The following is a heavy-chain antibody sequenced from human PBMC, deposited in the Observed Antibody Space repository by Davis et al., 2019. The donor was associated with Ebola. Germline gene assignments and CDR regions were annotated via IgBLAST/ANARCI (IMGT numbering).Heavy chain of an antibody. CDR3: ARGTSLPGTDY. CDR2: IKQDGSEK. Sequence: GSLRLSCAASGFTFRNYWMNWLRQVPGKGLEWVATIKQDGSEKYYVESVKGRFTVSRDNAKNSMSLQMNTLRAEDTAIYYCARGTSLPGTDYWGQGTQVTVSS. V-gene: IGHV3-7*01. J-gene: IGHJ4*02. CDR1: GFTFRNYW. D-gene: IGHD1-1*01.